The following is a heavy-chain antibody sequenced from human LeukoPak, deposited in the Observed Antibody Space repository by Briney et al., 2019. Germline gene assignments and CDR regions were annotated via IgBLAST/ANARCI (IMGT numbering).Heavy chain of an antibody. CDR1: GFTFSSYE. J-gene: IGHJ4*02. Sequence: GGSLRLSCAASGFTFSSYEMNWVRQAPGKGLEWVSYISSSGSTIYYADSVKGRFTISRDNAKNSLYLQMNSLRAEDTAVYYCARAKYRTNFDNWGQGTLVTVSS. V-gene: IGHV3-48*03. CDR2: ISSSGSTI. D-gene: IGHD5-12*01. CDR3: ARAKYRTNFDN.